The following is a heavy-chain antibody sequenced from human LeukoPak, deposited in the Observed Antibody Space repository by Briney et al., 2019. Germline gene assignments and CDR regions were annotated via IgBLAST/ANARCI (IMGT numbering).Heavy chain of an antibody. D-gene: IGHD3-22*01. CDR3: AREADYYDSSGYYYGNHDAFDI. CDR1: GYSFTSYW. V-gene: IGHV5-51*01. CDR2: IYPGDSDT. J-gene: IGHJ3*02. Sequence: GESLKISCKGSGYSFTSYWIGWVRQMPGKGLEWMGIIYPGDSDTRYSPSFQGQVTISADKSISTAYLQWSSLKASDTAMYYCAREADYYDSSGYYYGNHDAFDIWGQGTMVTVSS.